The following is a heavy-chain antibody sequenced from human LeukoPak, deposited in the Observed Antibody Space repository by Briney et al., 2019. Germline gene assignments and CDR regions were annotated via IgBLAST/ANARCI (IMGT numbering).Heavy chain of an antibody. D-gene: IGHD5-24*01. CDR1: GHTFTSYD. Sequence: ASVKVSCKASGHTFTSYDINWVRQATGQGLEWMGWMNPNSGNTGYAQKFQGRVTMTRNTSISTAYMELSSLRSEDTAVYYCARGKKRRSTDPNWFDPWGQGTLVTVSS. CDR3: ARGKKRRSTDPNWFDP. CDR2: MNPNSGNT. J-gene: IGHJ5*02. V-gene: IGHV1-8*01.